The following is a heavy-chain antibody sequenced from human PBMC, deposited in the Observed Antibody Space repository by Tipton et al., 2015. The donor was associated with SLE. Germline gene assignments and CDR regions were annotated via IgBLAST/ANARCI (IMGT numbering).Heavy chain of an antibody. CDR2: INHSGST. J-gene: IGHJ5*02. CDR1: GGSFSGYY. V-gene: IGHV4-34*01. Sequence: TLSLTCAVYGGSFSGYYWSWIRQPPGKGLEWIGEINHSGSTNYNPSLKSRVTISVDTSKNQFSLKLSSVTAADTAVYYCARGRIVGATKTRNNWFDPWGQGTLVTVSS. D-gene: IGHD1-26*01. CDR3: ARGRIVGATKTRNNWFDP.